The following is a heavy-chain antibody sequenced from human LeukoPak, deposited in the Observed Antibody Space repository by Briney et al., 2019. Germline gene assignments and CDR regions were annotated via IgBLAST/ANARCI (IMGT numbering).Heavy chain of an antibody. CDR2: MNPNNGNT. Sequence: ASVKVSCKTSGYTFTNYDINWVRQATGQGLEWMGWMNPNNGNTGYKQKFQARVTITRDTSITTAYMELRSLTSDDTAVYFCARGLPLGYCTYGVCYPPKHFDFWGQGTLVTVSS. D-gene: IGHD2-8*01. J-gene: IGHJ4*02. CDR1: GYTFTNYD. V-gene: IGHV1-8*01. CDR3: ARGLPLGYCTYGVCYPPKHFDF.